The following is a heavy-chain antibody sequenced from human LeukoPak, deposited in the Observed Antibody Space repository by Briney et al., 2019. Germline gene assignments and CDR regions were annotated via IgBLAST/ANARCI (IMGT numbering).Heavy chain of an antibody. CDR3: ARTSDFWSGYFFDY. Sequence: GGSLRLSCAASGFTFSSYAMHWVRQAPGKGLEYVSAISSNGGSTYYANSVKGRFTISRDNSKNTLYLQMGSLRAEDMAVYYCARTSDFWSGYFFDYWGQGTLLAVSS. CDR1: GFTFSSYA. J-gene: IGHJ4*02. CDR2: ISSNGGST. V-gene: IGHV3-64*01. D-gene: IGHD3-3*01.